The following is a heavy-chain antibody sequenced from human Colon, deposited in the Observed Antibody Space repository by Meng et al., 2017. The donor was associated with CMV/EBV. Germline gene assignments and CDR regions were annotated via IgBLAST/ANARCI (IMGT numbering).Heavy chain of an antibody. CDR3: ARDSNLSGLAY. D-gene: IGHD3-10*01. Sequence: QLQLRRSGPGLVKPSETLSLTRTVSGASITSYYWSWIRQPAGKGLEWIGRVYISGNTNYNPSLKSRVTMSIDTSKNQLSLNIRSVTAADTAVYYCARDSNLSGLAYWGQGTLVTVSS. J-gene: IGHJ4*02. CDR1: GASITSYY. V-gene: IGHV4-4*07. CDR2: VYISGNT.